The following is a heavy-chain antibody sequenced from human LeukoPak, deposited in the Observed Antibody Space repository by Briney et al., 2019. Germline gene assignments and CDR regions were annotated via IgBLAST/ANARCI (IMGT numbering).Heavy chain of an antibody. V-gene: IGHV3-66*01. Sequence: GGSLRLSCAASGFTVSSNYMSWVRQAPGKGLEWVSVIYSGGSTYYADSVKGRFTISRDNSKNTLYLQMNSLRAEDTAVYYCARDFYDSSGYSLDYYYYMDVWGKGITVTISS. CDR3: ARDFYDSSGYSLDYYYYMDV. J-gene: IGHJ6*03. CDR2: IYSGGST. CDR1: GFTVSSNY. D-gene: IGHD3-22*01.